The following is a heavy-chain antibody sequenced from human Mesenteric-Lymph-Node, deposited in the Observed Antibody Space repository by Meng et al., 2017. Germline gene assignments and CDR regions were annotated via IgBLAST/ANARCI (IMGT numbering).Heavy chain of an antibody. D-gene: IGHD2-21*02. CDR2: VNAASGNT. CDR3: AKSSLHAGTLYFDS. CDR1: GYSFTTYG. V-gene: IGHV1-3*01. Sequence: QVQLVQSGAEVKNPGASVKGSCTTSGYSFTTYGIYWVRQAPGQSLEWMGWVNAASGNTRYSQKFQDRVTINRDTSASSAYMEVSSLRSEDTAVYYCAKSSLHAGTLYFDSWGQGTLVTVSS. J-gene: IGHJ4*02.